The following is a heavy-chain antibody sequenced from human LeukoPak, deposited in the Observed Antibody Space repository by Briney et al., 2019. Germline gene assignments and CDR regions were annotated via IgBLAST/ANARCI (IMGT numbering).Heavy chain of an antibody. V-gene: IGHV3-30-3*01. D-gene: IGHD3-22*01. J-gene: IGHJ1*01. CDR3: ASDRYYYDSSGYLQH. CDR1: GFTFSSYA. CDR2: ISYDGSNK. Sequence: PGRSLRLSCAASGFTFSSYAMHWVRQAPGKGLEWEAVISYDGSNKYYADSVKGRFTIPRDNSKNTLYLQMNSLRAEDTAVYYCASDRYYYDSSGYLQHWGQGTLVTVSS.